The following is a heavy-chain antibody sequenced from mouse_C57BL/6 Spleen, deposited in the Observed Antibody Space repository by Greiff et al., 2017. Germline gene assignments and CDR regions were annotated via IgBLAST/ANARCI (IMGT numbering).Heavy chain of an antibody. CDR3: ARGGTVVAHYYAMDY. Sequence: EVQLQQSGPELVKPGASVKISCKASGYTFTDYYMNWVKQSHGKSLEWIGDINPNNGGTSYNQKFKGKATLTVDKSSSTAYMELRSLTSEDSAVYYCARGGTVVAHYYAMDYWGQGTSVTVSS. J-gene: IGHJ4*01. CDR2: INPNNGGT. V-gene: IGHV1-26*01. D-gene: IGHD1-1*01. CDR1: GYTFTDYY.